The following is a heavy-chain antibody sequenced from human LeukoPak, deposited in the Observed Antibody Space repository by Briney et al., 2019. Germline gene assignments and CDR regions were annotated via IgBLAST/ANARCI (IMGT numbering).Heavy chain of an antibody. CDR3: ARVKALGIVGSTTVLDL. V-gene: IGHV1-2*02. J-gene: IGHJ5*02. CDR1: GYTFTDYY. Sequence: ASVKVSCKASGYTFTDYYIHWVRQAPGQGLEWMGWINPNSHGINYAQKFQGRVMMTRDTSINTVYMELSRLRSDDTAVYYWARVKALGIVGSTTVLDLWGQGTLVTVSS. CDR2: INPNSHGI. D-gene: IGHD1-26*01.